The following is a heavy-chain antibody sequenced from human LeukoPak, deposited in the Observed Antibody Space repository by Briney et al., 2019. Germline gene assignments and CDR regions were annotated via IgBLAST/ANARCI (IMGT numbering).Heavy chain of an antibody. CDR3: AIEYSSLNYFDY. V-gene: IGHV3-43*01. D-gene: IGHD6-6*01. CDR1: GFTFDDYT. J-gene: IGHJ4*02. Sequence: GGSLRLSCAASGFTFDDYTMHWVRQAPGKGLEWVSLISWDGGSTYYADSVKGRFTISRDNSKNSLYLQMNSLRTEDTALYYCAIEYSSLNYFDYWGQGTLVSVSS. CDR2: ISWDGGST.